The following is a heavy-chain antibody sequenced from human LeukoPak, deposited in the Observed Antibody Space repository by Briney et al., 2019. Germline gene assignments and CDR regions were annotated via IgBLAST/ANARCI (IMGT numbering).Heavy chain of an antibody. CDR2: ISNSGST. J-gene: IGHJ6*03. V-gene: IGHV4-59*11. D-gene: IGHD2-15*01. CDR1: GGAITSHY. Sequence: SETLSLTCTVSGGAITSHYWTWIRQSPVKGLEWIGDISNSGSTSYNPSLKSRVTISIDTSKNQFSLKLTSVTAADTAVYYCGRDALVGYFSYYYMDVWGKGTTATVSS. CDR3: GRDALVGYFSYYYMDV.